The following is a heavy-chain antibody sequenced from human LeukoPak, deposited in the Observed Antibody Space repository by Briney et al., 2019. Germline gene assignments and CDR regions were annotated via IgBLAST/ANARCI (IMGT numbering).Heavy chain of an antibody. J-gene: IGHJ6*02. CDR1: GYSFTSYW. Sequence: GESLKISCKGSGYSFTSYWIGWVRQLPGKGLEWMGIIYPGDSDTRYSPSFQGQVTISADKSISTAYLQWSSLKASDTAMYYCARQRYDFWSGYSADYYYYGMTSGAKGPRSPSP. V-gene: IGHV5-51*01. CDR2: IYPGDSDT. CDR3: ARQRYDFWSGYSADYYYYGMTS. D-gene: IGHD3-3*01.